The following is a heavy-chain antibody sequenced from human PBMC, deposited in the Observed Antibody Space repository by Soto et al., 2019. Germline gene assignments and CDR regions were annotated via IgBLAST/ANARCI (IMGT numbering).Heavy chain of an antibody. D-gene: IGHD2-15*01. CDR2: ISYDGSNK. Sequence: QVQLVESGGGVVQPGRSLRLSCAASGFTFSSYAMHWVRQAPGKGLEWVAVISYDGSNKYYADSVKGRFTISRDNSKNTLYLQMNRLRAEDTAGYCCARRGGYCRGGSCYLDYWGQGTLVTVSS. CDR1: GFTFSSYA. J-gene: IGHJ4*02. V-gene: IGHV3-30-3*01. CDR3: ARRGGYCRGGSCYLDY.